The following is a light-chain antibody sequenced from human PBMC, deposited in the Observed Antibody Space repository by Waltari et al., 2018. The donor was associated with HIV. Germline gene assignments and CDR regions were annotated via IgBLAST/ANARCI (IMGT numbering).Light chain of an antibody. CDR3: CSYAGTSTWV. CDR2: EVT. J-gene: IGLJ3*02. V-gene: IGLV2-23*02. CDR1: SSDVESYHL. Sequence: QSALTPPASVSGSPGQSITISCTGTSSDVESYHLVSWYQQHPGKAPKLMIYEVTKRPSGVSNRFSGSKSGNTASLTISGLQAEDEADYYCCSYAGTSTWVLGGGTKLTGL.